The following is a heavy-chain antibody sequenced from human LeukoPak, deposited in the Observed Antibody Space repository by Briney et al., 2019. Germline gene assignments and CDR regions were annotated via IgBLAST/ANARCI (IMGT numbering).Heavy chain of an antibody. J-gene: IGHJ4*02. V-gene: IGHV3-20*04. CDR1: GFTSDDYG. D-gene: IGHD6-13*01. Sequence: PGGSLRLSCAASGFTSDDYGMSWVRQAPGKGLEWVSGINWNGGSTVYAGSVKGRFTISRDNAKNSLYLQMSSLRAEDTAVYYCARDGGSSGYFDYWGQGTLVTVSS. CDR2: INWNGGST. CDR3: ARDGGSSGYFDY.